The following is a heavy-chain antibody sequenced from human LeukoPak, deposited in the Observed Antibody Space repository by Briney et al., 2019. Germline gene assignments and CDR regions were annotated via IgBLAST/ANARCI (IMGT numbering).Heavy chain of an antibody. CDR1: GFTFSGYF. Sequence: GGSLRLSCEASGFTFSGYFLTWIRQAPGKGLEWLSFISSSGTTIYYPDSVKDPFPISRDNTKNSLYLQMHSLRAEDTAGYYCAGPLCGDYASAFYIWGQGTMVTVCS. CDR2: ISSSGTTI. V-gene: IGHV3-11*01. CDR3: AGPLCGDYASAFYI. D-gene: IGHD4-17*01. J-gene: IGHJ3*02.